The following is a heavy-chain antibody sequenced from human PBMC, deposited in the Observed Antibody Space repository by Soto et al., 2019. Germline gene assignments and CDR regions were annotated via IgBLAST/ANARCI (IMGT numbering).Heavy chain of an antibody. D-gene: IGHD6-25*01. V-gene: IGHV1-2*02. CDR1: GYSFSGYY. Sequence: ASVKVSCKTSGYSFSGYYIQWVRQAPGQGPEWLGWIYPNTETTDSSKKFQGRVTMTSDMSTRTVYMELRDLRSDDTAVYYCVSLQTSGWPGVHWGQGTLVTVSS. J-gene: IGHJ4*02. CDR2: IYPNTETT. CDR3: VSLQTSGWPGVH.